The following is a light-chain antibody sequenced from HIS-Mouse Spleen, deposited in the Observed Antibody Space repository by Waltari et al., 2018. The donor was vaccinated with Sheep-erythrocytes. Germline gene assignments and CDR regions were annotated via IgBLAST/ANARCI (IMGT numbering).Light chain of an antibody. CDR3: CSYAGSYNHV. CDR2: DVS. Sequence: QSALTQPRSVSGSPGQSVTISCTGTSSDVGGYNYVPRYQQHPGKAPKLMIYDVSKRPSAVPDRFSGSKSGNTASLTISGLQAEDEADYYCCSYAGSYNHVFATGTKVTVL. J-gene: IGLJ1*01. CDR1: SSDVGGYNY. V-gene: IGLV2-11*01.